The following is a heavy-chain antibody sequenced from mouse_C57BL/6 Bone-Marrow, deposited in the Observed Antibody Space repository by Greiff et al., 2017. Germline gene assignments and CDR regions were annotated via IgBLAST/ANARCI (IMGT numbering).Heavy chain of an antibody. D-gene: IGHD2-5*01. J-gene: IGHJ2*01. CDR2: IDPSDSYA. Sequence: VQLHQPGAELVKPGASVKLSCKASGYTFTSYWMQWVKQRPGQGLEWIGEIDPSDSYANYKQKFKGKATLTVDTSSRTAYVHLSSLTSEDSAVYYCSRSNYDYWCQGTTLTVSS. CDR1: GYTFTSYW. V-gene: IGHV1-50*01. CDR3: SRSNYDY.